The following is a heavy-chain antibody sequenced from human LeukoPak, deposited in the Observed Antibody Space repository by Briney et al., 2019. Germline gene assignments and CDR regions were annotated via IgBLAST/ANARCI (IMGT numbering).Heavy chain of an antibody. J-gene: IGHJ3*02. CDR3: ARWTLRVGATRADAFDI. Sequence: RSSEPLTLTCTVSGGPISSSSYYWSWIRQPPGKGLEWNGEINHSGSTNYNPSLKSRVNISVDTFKNQFSLRLDSVTAADTAVYYCARWTLRVGATRADAFDIWGEGTMVSVSS. D-gene: IGHD1-26*01. CDR1: GGPISSSSYY. CDR2: INHSGST. V-gene: IGHV4-39*07.